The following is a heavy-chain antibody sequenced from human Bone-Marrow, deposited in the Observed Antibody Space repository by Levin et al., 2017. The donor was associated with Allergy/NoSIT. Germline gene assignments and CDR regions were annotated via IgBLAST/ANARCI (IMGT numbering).Heavy chain of an antibody. D-gene: IGHD2-2*01. CDR2: ISYDGSNK. CDR3: AKASIVVVPAAQLDY. CDR1: GFTFSSYG. J-gene: IGHJ4*02. Sequence: GGSLRLSCAASGFTFSSYGMHWVRQAPGKGLEWVAVISYDGSNKYYADSVKGRFTISRDNSKNTLYPQMNSLRAEDTAVYYCAKASIVVVPAAQLDYWGQGTLVTVSS. V-gene: IGHV3-30*18.